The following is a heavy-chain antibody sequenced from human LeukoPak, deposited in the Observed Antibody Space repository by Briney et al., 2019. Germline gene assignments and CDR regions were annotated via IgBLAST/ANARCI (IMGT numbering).Heavy chain of an antibody. CDR1: GGSFSGYY. CDR2: INHSGST. Sequence: SETLSLTCAVYGGSFSGYYWSWIRQPPGKGLEWIGEINHSGSTNYDPSLKSRVTISVDTSKNQFSLKLSSVTTADTAVYYCARGPRRSYYYDSSGYYYWFDPWGQGTLATVSS. J-gene: IGHJ5*02. V-gene: IGHV4-34*01. D-gene: IGHD3-22*01. CDR3: ARGPRRSYYYDSSGYYYWFDP.